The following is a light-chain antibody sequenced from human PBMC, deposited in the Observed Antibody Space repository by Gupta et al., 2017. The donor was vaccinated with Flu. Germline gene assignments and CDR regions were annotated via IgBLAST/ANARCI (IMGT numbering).Light chain of an antibody. CDR3: MQTLQTPHT. Sequence: VTPGEPASLSCRSSQSLLHNNGDNFLDLYLQKPGQSPQLLIYLASNRASGVPDRFRASGSGTDFTLKISRVEAEDVGVYYCMQTLQTPHTFAQGTRLEIK. CDR1: QSLLHNNGDNF. J-gene: IGKJ2*01. V-gene: IGKV2-28*01. CDR2: LAS.